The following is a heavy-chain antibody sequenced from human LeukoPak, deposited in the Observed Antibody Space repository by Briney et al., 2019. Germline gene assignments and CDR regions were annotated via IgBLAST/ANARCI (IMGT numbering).Heavy chain of an antibody. D-gene: IGHD3-10*01. CDR2: ISDSGTTK. CDR3: ARAFGSGSYSL. V-gene: IGHV3-48*03. CDR1: GFTFSSYE. Sequence: PGGSLRLSCAASGFTFSSYEMNWVRQAPGKGRGGFSYISDSGTTKYYADSVKGRITISRHNANNSLYLQMTSLRAEDTAVYYCARAFGSGSYSLWGQGTLVSVSS. J-gene: IGHJ4*02.